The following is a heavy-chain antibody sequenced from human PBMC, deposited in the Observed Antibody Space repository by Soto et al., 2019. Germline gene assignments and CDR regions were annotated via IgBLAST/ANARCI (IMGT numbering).Heavy chain of an antibody. CDR2: IYYNGST. CDR3: AREVIAVAGSPDY. CDR1: GGSISSAGYC. D-gene: IGHD6-19*01. Sequence: QVQLQESGPGLVRPSQTLSLTCTVSGGSISSAGYCWSWIRQHPGKALEWMGYIYYNGSTYSNPSLRSRLTISVDTSVNQFSLRLSSVTAADTAGYYCAREVIAVAGSPDYWGQGTRVTVSS. V-gene: IGHV4-31*03. J-gene: IGHJ4*02.